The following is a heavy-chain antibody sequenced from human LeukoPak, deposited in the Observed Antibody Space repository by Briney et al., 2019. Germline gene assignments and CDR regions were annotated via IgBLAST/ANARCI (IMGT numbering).Heavy chain of an antibody. CDR3: ARPATGYCSSAGCHWDS. Sequence: GGSLRLSCAASGFTFSSYSMNWVRQAPGKGLEWISFISSTTQTIMYYADSVKGRFTISRDNAKNSLYLQMNSLGAQDTAVYYCARPATGYCSSAGCHWDSWGQGTLVTVSS. J-gene: IGHJ4*02. V-gene: IGHV3-48*04. D-gene: IGHD2-2*01. CDR2: ISSTTQTIM. CDR1: GFTFSSYS.